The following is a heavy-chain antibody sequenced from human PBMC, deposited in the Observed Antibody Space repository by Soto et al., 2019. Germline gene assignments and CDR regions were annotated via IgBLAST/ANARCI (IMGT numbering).Heavy chain of an antibody. Sequence: SGGSLRLSCAASGFTFSSYGMHWVRQAPGKGLEWVAVIWYDGSNKYYADSVKGRFTISRDNSKNTLYLQMNSLRAEDTAVYYCARNDEGQWLVRGSYYYYYGMDVWGQGTTVTVSS. D-gene: IGHD6-19*01. CDR1: GFTFSSYG. V-gene: IGHV3-33*01. CDR3: ARNDEGQWLVRGSYYYYYGMDV. J-gene: IGHJ6*02. CDR2: IWYDGSNK.